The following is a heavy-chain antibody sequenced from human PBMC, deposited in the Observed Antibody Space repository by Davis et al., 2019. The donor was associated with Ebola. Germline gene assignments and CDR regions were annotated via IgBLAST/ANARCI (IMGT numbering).Heavy chain of an antibody. J-gene: IGHJ3*02. CDR3: ARGGYVGARDDAFDI. Sequence: PGGSLRLSCAASGFTFSSYSMNWVRQAPGKGLEWVSSISSSSSYIYYADSVKGRFTISRDNAKNSLYLQMNSLRAEDTAVYYCARGGYVGARDDAFDIWGQGTMVTVSS. D-gene: IGHD1-26*01. CDR1: GFTFSSYS. V-gene: IGHV3-21*01. CDR2: ISSSSSYI.